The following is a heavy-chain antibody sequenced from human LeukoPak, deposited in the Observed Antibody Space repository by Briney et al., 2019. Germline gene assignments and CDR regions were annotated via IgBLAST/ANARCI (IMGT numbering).Heavy chain of an antibody. CDR3: ARGAPTASFY. D-gene: IGHD5-18*01. CDR2: INSDGSST. V-gene: IGHV3-74*01. CDR1: GFTFSSYG. J-gene: IGHJ4*02. Sequence: GRSLRLSCVASGFTFSSYGMHWVRQAPGKGLVWVSRINSDGSSTSYADSVKGRFTISRDNAKNTLYLQMNSLRAEDTAVYYCARGAPTASFYWGQGTLVTVSS.